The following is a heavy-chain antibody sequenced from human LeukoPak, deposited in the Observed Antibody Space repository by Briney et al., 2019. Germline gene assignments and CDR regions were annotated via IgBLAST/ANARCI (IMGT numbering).Heavy chain of an antibody. CDR1: GGTFSIYA. J-gene: IGHJ4*02. CDR3: ARDRDSSGYYYAGY. V-gene: IGHV1-69*05. Sequence: EASVKVSCKASGGTFSIYAISWVRQAPGQGLEWMGGIIPIFGTANYAQKFQGRVTITTDESTSTAYMELSSLRSEDTAVYYCARDRDSSGYYYAGYWGQGTLVTVSS. D-gene: IGHD3-22*01. CDR2: IIPIFGTA.